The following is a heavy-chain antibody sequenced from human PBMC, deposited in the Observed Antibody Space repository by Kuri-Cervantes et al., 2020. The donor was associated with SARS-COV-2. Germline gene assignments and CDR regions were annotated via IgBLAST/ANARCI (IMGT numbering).Heavy chain of an antibody. V-gene: IGHV2-5*05. CDR1: GFSLSTSGVG. CDR2: IYWDDDK. Sequence: SGPTLVKPTQTLTLTCTFSGFSLSTSGVGVGWIRQPPGKALEWLALIYWDDDKRYGPSLKSRLTITKDTSKNQVVLTMTNMDPVDTATYYCAHLTAARPASYFDYWGQGTLVTVSS. D-gene: IGHD6-6*01. J-gene: IGHJ4*02. CDR3: AHLTAARPASYFDY.